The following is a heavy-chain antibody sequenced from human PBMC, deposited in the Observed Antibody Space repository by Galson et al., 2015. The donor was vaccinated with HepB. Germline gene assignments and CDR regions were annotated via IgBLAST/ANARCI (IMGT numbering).Heavy chain of an antibody. V-gene: IGHV5-51*01. CDR3: ARDSSSGWYGGDAFDI. D-gene: IGHD6-19*01. Sequence: QSGAEVKKPGESLKISCKGSGYSFTSYWIGWVRQMPGKGLEWMGIIYPGDSDTRYSPSFQGQVTISADKSISTAYLQWSSLKASDTAMYYCARDSSSGWYGGDAFDIWGQGTMVTVSS. J-gene: IGHJ3*02. CDR2: IYPGDSDT. CDR1: GYSFTSYW.